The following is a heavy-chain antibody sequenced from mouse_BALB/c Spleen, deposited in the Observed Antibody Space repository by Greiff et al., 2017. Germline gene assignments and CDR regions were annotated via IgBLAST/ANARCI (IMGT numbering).Heavy chain of an antibody. CDR1: GFTFSSYA. J-gene: IGHJ1*01. CDR2: ISSGGST. D-gene: IGHD1-1*01. V-gene: IGHV5-6-5*01. CDR3: ATPYYGSSPSYWYFDV. Sequence: EVQLVESGGGLVKPGGSLKLSCAASGFTFSSYAMSWVRQTPEKRLEWVASISSGGSTYYPDSVKGRFTISRDNARNILYLQMSSLRSEDTAMYYCATPYYGSSPSYWYFDVWGAGTTVTVSS.